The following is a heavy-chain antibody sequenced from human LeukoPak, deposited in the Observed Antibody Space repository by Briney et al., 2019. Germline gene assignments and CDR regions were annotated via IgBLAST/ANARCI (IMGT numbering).Heavy chain of an antibody. CDR1: GYRFSDYY. CDR2: INSNSGGT. Sequence: ASVRVSCKASGYRFSDYYMHWVRQAPGQGLEWMGRINSNSGGTGFAEKFRGGVTMTRDTSISTAYMELSRLTSDDTAVYYCARAGGTYYYESSGYYYQNWFDSWGQGTLVTVSS. D-gene: IGHD3-22*01. CDR3: ARAGGTYYYESSGYYYQNWFDS. V-gene: IGHV1-2*06. J-gene: IGHJ5*01.